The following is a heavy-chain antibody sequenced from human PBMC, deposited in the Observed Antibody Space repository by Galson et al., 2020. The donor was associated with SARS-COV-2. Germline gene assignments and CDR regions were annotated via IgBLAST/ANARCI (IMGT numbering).Heavy chain of an antibody. CDR1: GFTFSSYS. J-gene: IGHJ3*02. Sequence: KIGESLKISCAASGFTFSSYSMSWVRQAPGKGPEWVSSISGNSNYIYYADSVKGRFTISRDNVQNSVFLQMNSLRAEDTALYYCARVLGKVAGSEPAFDIWGRGTRVTVSS. CDR2: ISGNSNYI. D-gene: IGHD6-19*01. V-gene: IGHV3-21*01. CDR3: ARVLGKVAGSEPAFDI.